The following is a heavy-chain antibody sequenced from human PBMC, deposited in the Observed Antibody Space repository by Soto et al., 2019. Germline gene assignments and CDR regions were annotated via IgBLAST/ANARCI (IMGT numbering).Heavy chain of an antibody. D-gene: IGHD6-19*01. CDR3: ARGGDRRPAKKYSSGSSLGYGMAV. CDR2: IYTSGST. CDR1: GGSISSYY. J-gene: IGHJ6*02. Sequence: SETLSLTCTVSGGSISSYYWSWIRQPAGKGLEWIGRIYTSGSTNYNPSLTSRVTMLVDTSKNQFSLKLSSVTAADTAVYYSARGGDRRPAKKYSSGSSLGYGMAVWGQGTTVTVS. V-gene: IGHV4-4*07.